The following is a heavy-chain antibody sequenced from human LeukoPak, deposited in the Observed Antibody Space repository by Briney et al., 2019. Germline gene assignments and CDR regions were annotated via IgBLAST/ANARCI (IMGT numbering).Heavy chain of an antibody. D-gene: IGHD3-22*01. J-gene: IGHJ4*02. Sequence: ASVKVSCKASGGTFSSYAISWVRQAPGQGLEWMGGIIPIFGTANYAQKFQGRVTITADESTSTAYMELRSLRSDDTAVYYCARVRDITMIVVAFREDFDYWGQGTLVTVSS. CDR2: IIPIFGTA. CDR1: GGTFSSYA. V-gene: IGHV1-69*13. CDR3: ARVRDITMIVVAFREDFDY.